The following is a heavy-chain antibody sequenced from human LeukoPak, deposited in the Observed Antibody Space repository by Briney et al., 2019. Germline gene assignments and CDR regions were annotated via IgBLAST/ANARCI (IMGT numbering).Heavy chain of an antibody. CDR3: ARQNPPDILTGYYTY. Sequence: GESLQISCKGSGYSFTSYWIGWVRPMPGKGLEWMGIIYPGDSDTRYSPSFQGQVTISADKSISTAYLQWSSLKASDTAMYYCARQNPPDILTGYYTYWGQGTLVTVSS. CDR2: IYPGDSDT. J-gene: IGHJ4*02. V-gene: IGHV5-51*01. D-gene: IGHD3-9*01. CDR1: GYSFTSYW.